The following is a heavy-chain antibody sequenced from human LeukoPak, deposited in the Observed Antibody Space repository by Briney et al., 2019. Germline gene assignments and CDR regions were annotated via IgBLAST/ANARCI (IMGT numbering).Heavy chain of an antibody. Sequence: GESLKISCKGSGYSFINYWVGWVRQMPGKGLEWMGIIYPRDSDTRYSPSFQGQVTISADKSISTAYLRWSSLKASDTAMYYCARHSDSLGNALDIWGQGTVVTVSS. J-gene: IGHJ3*02. V-gene: IGHV5-51*01. CDR3: ARHSDSLGNALDI. D-gene: IGHD2-21*02. CDR1: GYSFINYW. CDR2: IYPRDSDT.